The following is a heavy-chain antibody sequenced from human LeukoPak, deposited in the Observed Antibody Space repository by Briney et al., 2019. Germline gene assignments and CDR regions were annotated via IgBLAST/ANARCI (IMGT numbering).Heavy chain of an antibody. Sequence: KPSETLSLTCTVSGGSISSYYWSWIRQPPGKGLEWIGYIYYSGSTNYNPSLKSRVTISVDTSKNQFSLKLSSVTAADTAVYYCARDLGDGYIDYWGQGTLVTVSS. CDR2: IYYSGST. CDR3: ARDLGDGYIDY. J-gene: IGHJ4*02. CDR1: GGSISSYY. D-gene: IGHD5-24*01. V-gene: IGHV4-59*01.